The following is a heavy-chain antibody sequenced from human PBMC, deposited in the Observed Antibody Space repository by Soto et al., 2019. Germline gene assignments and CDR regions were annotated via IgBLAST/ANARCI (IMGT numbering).Heavy chain of an antibody. CDR3: VRVAYGDLGP. J-gene: IGHJ5*02. CDR2: INSDGSST. D-gene: IGHD4-17*01. Sequence: EVQLVESGGGLVQPGGSLRLSCAASGFTLNSYWMHWVRQAPGKGLVWVSRINSDGSSTSYADSVKGRFTISRDNARNTLYLQMTSLRAEDTAVYYCVRVAYGDLGPWGQGTLVTVSS. CDR1: GFTLNSYW. V-gene: IGHV3-74*01.